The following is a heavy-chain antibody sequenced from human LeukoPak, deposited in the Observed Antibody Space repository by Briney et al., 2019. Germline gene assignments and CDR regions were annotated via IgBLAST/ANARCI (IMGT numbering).Heavy chain of an antibody. Sequence: GGSLRLSCAASGFTFSSYAMSWVRQAPGKGLEWVSAISGSGGSTYYADSVKGRFTISRDNSKNTLYLQMNSLRAEDTAVYYCAKDRNYHGSGRGEDYWGQGTLVTVSS. D-gene: IGHD3-10*01. CDR1: GFTFSSYA. CDR3: AKDRNYHGSGRGEDY. CDR2: ISGSGGST. J-gene: IGHJ4*02. V-gene: IGHV3-23*01.